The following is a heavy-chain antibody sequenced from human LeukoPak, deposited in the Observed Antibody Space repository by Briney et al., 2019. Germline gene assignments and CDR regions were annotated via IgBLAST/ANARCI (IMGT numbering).Heavy chain of an antibody. CDR3: ARGDHVRIYAESAFDI. CDR1: GYTFTSYG. V-gene: IGHV1-18*01. J-gene: IGHJ3*02. Sequence: ASVKVSCKASGYTFTSYGISWVRQAPGQGLEWMGWISAYNGNTNYAQKLQGRVTMTTDTSTSTVYMELTSLRSEDTAVYYCARGDHVRIYAESAFDIWGQGTMVTVSS. CDR2: ISAYNGNT. D-gene: IGHD3-10*02.